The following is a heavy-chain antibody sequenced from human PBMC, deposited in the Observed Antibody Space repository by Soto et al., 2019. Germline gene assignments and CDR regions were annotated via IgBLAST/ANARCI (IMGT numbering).Heavy chain of an antibody. V-gene: IGHV3-30*03. CDR1: GFSFSSHD. CDR2: ISYDGSKK. J-gene: IGHJ3*02. Sequence: QVQLVESGGGVVQPGRSLRLSCAASGFSFSSHDMHWVRQAPGKGLEWVSIISYDGSKKAYADSVKGRFTISRDNSKNTLSLQMNILRADDTAVYYCAPRGYRYGFYALDIWGQGTMVTVSS. D-gene: IGHD5-18*01. CDR3: APRGYRYGFYALDI.